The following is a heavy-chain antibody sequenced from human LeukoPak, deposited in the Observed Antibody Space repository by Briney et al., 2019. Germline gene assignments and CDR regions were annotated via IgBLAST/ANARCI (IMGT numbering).Heavy chain of an antibody. CDR2: IHYGGTT. V-gene: IGHV4-39*01. D-gene: IGHD6-19*01. CDR3: ARHSISAWYYYFDY. Sequence: SETLSLTCTVSGGSIGSGYYWAWIRQPLGKGLEWIGSIHYGGTTHYNPSLQSRVTISADTSKNQFSLRLSSVTAADTAVYYCARHSISAWYYYFDYWGQGSFVTVSS. J-gene: IGHJ4*02. CDR1: GGSIGSGYY.